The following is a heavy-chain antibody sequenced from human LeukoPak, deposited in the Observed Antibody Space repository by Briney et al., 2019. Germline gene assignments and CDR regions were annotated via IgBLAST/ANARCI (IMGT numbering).Heavy chain of an antibody. CDR3: ASSWRVPGVSIGYFDS. J-gene: IGHJ4*02. D-gene: IGHD3-10*01. CDR2: INHSGST. Sequence: KPSETLSLTCAVYGGSFSGYYWSWIRQPPGKGLGWIGEINHSGSTNYNPSLKSRVTISVDTSKNQFSLKLSSVTAADTAVYYCASSWRVPGVSIGYFDSWGQGTLVTVSS. V-gene: IGHV4-34*01. CDR1: GGSFSGYY.